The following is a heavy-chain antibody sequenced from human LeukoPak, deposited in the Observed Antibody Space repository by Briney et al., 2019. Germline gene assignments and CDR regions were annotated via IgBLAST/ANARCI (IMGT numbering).Heavy chain of an antibody. Sequence: GASVKVSCKASGYTFTSYYMHWVRQAPGQGLEWMGIINPSGGSTSYAQKFQGRVTMTRDTPTSTVYMELSSLRSEDTAVYYCARDGGPRSSSWYYFDYWGQGTLVTVSS. CDR1: GYTFTSYY. CDR3: ARDGGPRSSSWYYFDY. D-gene: IGHD6-13*01. V-gene: IGHV1-46*01. CDR2: INPSGGST. J-gene: IGHJ4*02.